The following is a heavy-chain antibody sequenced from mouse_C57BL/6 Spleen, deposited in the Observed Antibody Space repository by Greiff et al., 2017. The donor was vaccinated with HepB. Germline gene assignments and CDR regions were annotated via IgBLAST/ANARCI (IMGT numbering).Heavy chain of an antibody. D-gene: IGHD2-4*01. CDR2: ISSGGSYT. J-gene: IGHJ1*03. CDR1: GFTFSSYG. V-gene: IGHV5-6*02. Sequence: DVKLVESGGDLVKPGGSLKLSCAASGFTFSSYGMSWVRQTPDKRLEWVATISSGGSYTYYPDSVKGRFTISRDNAKNTLYLQMSSLKSEDTAMYYCARPITYGYFDVWGTGTTVTVSS. CDR3: ARPITYGYFDV.